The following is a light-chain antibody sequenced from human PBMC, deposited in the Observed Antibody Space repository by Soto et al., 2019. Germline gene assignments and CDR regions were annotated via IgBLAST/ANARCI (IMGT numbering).Light chain of an antibody. CDR3: QQRSSWPS. Sequence: IVLTQSHATLSLSPGARATLSCRASQSVSTYLAWYQQKPGQAPRLLIYDASNRATGIPARFSGSGSGTDFTLTISSLEPEEFAVYHCQQRSSWPSFGQGTQLEIK. CDR1: QSVSTY. V-gene: IGKV3-11*01. J-gene: IGKJ5*01. CDR2: DAS.